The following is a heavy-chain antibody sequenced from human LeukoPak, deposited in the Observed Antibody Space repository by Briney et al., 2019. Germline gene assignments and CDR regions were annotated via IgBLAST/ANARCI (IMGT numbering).Heavy chain of an antibody. CDR1: GGSISSYY. CDR2: IYYSGST. Sequence: SETLSLTCTVSGGSISSYYWSWIRQPPGKGLEWIGYIYYSGSTNYNPSLKSRVTISVDTSKNQFSLKLSSVTAADTAVYYCARDHRIVPAAIHYWFDPWGQGTLVTVSS. V-gene: IGHV4-59*12. D-gene: IGHD2-2*02. J-gene: IGHJ5*02. CDR3: ARDHRIVPAAIHYWFDP.